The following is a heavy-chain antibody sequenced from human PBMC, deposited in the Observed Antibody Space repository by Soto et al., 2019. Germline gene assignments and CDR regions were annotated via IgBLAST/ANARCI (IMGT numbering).Heavy chain of an antibody. V-gene: IGHV4-30-4*01. Sequence: QVQLQESGPGLVKPSQTLSLTCTVSGGSISSGDYYWSWIRQPPGKGLEWIGYIYYSGSTYYNPSLKSRVHLSVDTSQHQFSLKLSSVTAADTAVYSCARERPDGSRLDPWGQGTLVTVSS. CDR1: GGSISSGDYY. CDR3: ARERPDGSRLDP. D-gene: IGHD6-13*01. J-gene: IGHJ5*02. CDR2: IYYSGST.